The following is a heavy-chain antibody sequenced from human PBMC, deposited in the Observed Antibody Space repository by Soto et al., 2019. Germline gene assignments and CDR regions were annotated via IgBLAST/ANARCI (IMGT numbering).Heavy chain of an antibody. J-gene: IGHJ5*02. D-gene: IGHD2-8*01. CDR3: ARARVFDCTNGVCTWFDP. Sequence: QVQLQESGPGLVKPSQPLSLTCTVSGGSISSGDYYWGWIRQPPGKGLEWSGYIYYSGSTYYNPSLKSRVTISVDTSKSQFSLKLSSVTAADTAVYYCARARVFDCTNGVCTWFDPWGQGTLVTVSS. CDR2: IYYSGST. CDR1: GGSISSGDYY. V-gene: IGHV4-30-4*01.